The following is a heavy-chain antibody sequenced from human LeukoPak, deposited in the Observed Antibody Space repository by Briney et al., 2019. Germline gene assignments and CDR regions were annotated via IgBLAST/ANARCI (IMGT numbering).Heavy chain of an antibody. V-gene: IGHV3-23*01. CDR1: GFTFSSYA. CDR3: AKAPYYDFWSGYSIPDYYYMDV. CDR2: ISGSGGST. J-gene: IGHJ6*03. D-gene: IGHD3-3*01. Sequence: PGGSLRLSCAASGFTFSSYAMSWVRQAPGKGLEWVSAISGSGGSTYYADSVKGRFTISRDNSKNTLYLQMNSLRAEDTAVYYCAKAPYYDFWSGYSIPDYYYMDVWGKGTTVTVSS.